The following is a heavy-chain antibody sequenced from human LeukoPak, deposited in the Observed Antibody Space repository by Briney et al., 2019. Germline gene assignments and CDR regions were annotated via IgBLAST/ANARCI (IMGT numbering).Heavy chain of an antibody. CDR2: TIPIFGTA. D-gene: IGHD6-13*01. CDR1: GGTXSSYA. J-gene: IGHJ4*02. V-gene: IGHV1-69*13. CDR3: ARPVAAAGTWGAGY. Sequence: SVKVSCKASGGTXSSYAISWVRQAPGQGLEWMGGTIPIFGTANYAQKFQGRVTITADESTSTAYMELSSLRSEDTAVYYCARPVAAAGTWGAGYWGQGTLVTVSS.